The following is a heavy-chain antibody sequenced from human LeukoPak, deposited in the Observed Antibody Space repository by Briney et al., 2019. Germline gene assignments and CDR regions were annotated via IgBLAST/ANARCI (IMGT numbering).Heavy chain of an antibody. J-gene: IGHJ4*02. CDR2: INPNSGGT. V-gene: IGHV1-2*02. Sequence: WASVKVSCKASGYTFTSYYMHWVRQAPGQGLEWMGWINPNSGGTNYAQKFQGRVTMTRDTSISTAYMELSRLRSDDTAVYYCARVDDRGHYYDSSGPRKLFDYWGQGTLVTVSS. CDR1: GYTFTSYY. CDR3: ARVDDRGHYYDSSGPRKLFDY. D-gene: IGHD3-22*01.